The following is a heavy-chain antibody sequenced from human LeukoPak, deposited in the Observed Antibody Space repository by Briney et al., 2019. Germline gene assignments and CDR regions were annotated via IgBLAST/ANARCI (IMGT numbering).Heavy chain of an antibody. V-gene: IGHV1-46*01. D-gene: IGHD5-18*01. J-gene: IGHJ3*02. CDR3: ARDRGYSYGFAFDI. CDR2: INPSGGST. Sequence: GASVKVPCKASGYTLTSYYMHWVRQAPGQGLEWMGIINPSGGSTNYAQKFQGRVTMTRDMSTRTVYMELSSLRFEDTAVYYCARDRGYSYGFAFDIWGQGTMVTVSS. CDR1: GYTLTSYY.